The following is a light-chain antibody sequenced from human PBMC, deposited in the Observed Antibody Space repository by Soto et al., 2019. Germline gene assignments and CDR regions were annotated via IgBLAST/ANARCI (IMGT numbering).Light chain of an antibody. Sequence: IVMTQSPSTLYVSTGERAILSCSASQSVSSNLAWYQQKPGQAPRLLIYGASTRATGIPARFSGSGSGTEFTLTISSLQSEDFAVYYCQHYHGWPITFGQGTRLEIK. CDR1: QSVSSN. J-gene: IGKJ5*01. V-gene: IGKV3-15*01. CDR3: QHYHGWPIT. CDR2: GAS.